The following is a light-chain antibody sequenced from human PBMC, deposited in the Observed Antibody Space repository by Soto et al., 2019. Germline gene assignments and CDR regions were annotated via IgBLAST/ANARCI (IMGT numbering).Light chain of an antibody. CDR1: SSNIGAGYD. J-gene: IGLJ1*01. V-gene: IGLV1-40*01. CDR3: QSYDSSLSGLV. CDR2: GNS. Sequence: QSVLTQPPSVSGAPGQRVTISCTGSSSNIGAGYDVHWYQQLPGTAPKLLIYGNSNRPSGVPDRFSGSKSGTSASLAITGLQAEDEADYYRQSYDSSLSGLVFGTGTKLTFL.